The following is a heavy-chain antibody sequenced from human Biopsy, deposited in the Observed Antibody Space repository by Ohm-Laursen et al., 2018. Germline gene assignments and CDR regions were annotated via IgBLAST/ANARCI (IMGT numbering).Heavy chain of an antibody. V-gene: IGHV3-48*03. Sequence: SLRLSFAASVFTFDTHEMYWVRQPPGKGQEWVSDINFSGKTISYSDSVKGRFTMSRDSTKKSVYLQMSNMRDEDSAIYYCARRGVYGEQDYFYGIDVWGQGTTVIVSS. CDR3: ARRGVYGEQDYFYGIDV. CDR1: VFTFDTHE. D-gene: IGHD4-17*01. J-gene: IGHJ6*02. CDR2: INFSGKTI.